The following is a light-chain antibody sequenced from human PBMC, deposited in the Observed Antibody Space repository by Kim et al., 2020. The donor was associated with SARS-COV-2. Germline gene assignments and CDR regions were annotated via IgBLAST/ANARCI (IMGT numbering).Light chain of an antibody. CDR2: SKN. V-gene: IGLV1-40*01. CDR1: RAKNGAGSD. Sequence: RVKKNGRGSRAKNGAGSDVDWNKKFTGTATKLIIYSKNNRTSGVPDRFGGSKSGTAASLASTGLQAEDEADYYCKSYDSSLSGVLFGGGTKVTVL. J-gene: IGLJ2*01. CDR3: KSYDSSLSGVL.